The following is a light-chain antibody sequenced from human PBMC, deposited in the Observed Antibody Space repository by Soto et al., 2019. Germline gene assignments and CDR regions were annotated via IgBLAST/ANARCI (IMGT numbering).Light chain of an antibody. Sequence: EIVLTQSPATLSLSPGERATLSCRASQSVSSFLAWYQQKPGQAPRLLIYDASKRATGIPTRFSGSGSGTAFTLTISSREPEDFAVYYCQQRINWPLTFGGGTKVEI. CDR2: DAS. J-gene: IGKJ4*01. CDR1: QSVSSF. V-gene: IGKV3-11*01. CDR3: QQRINWPLT.